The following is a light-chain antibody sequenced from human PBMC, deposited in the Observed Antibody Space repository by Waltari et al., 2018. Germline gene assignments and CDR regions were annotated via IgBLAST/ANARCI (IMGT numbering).Light chain of an antibody. Sequence: EIVLTQSPGTLSLSPGDRATLSCRASQSVSSNFLAWYQQKPGQAPRLLIYGATSRATGLPGKFSGKGSWTDFTLTINRLEPEDFAVYYCQQYGRSPLTFGGGTKVEIK. CDR2: GAT. V-gene: IGKV3-20*01. CDR1: QSVSSNF. CDR3: QQYGRSPLT. J-gene: IGKJ4*01.